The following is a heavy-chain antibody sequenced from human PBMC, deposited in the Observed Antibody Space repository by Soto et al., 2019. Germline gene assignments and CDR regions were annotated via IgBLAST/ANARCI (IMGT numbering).Heavy chain of an antibody. CDR3: SRRDRSGDSYYSDY. Sequence: AGGSLRLSCAASGFTFSGSAMHWVRQASGKGLEWVGRIRSKANNYATTYAASVKGRFTISRDDSKNSAYLQMNSLKTEDTAVYYCSRRDRSGDSYYSDYWGQGTLVTVSS. CDR1: GFTFSGSA. D-gene: IGHD2-15*01. J-gene: IGHJ4*02. CDR2: IRSKANNYAT. V-gene: IGHV3-73*01.